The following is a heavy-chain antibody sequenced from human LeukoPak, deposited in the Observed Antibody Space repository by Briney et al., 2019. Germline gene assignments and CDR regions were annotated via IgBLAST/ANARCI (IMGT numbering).Heavy chain of an antibody. CDR2: INPNSGGT. V-gene: IGHV1-2*02. Sequence: ASVKVSCKASGYTFTGYYMHWVRQAPGQGLEWMGWINPNSGGTNYAQKFQGRVTMTRDTSISTAYMELSRLRSDDTAVYYCARTYDYGDYADAFDIWGQGTMVTVSS. CDR1: GYTFTGYY. D-gene: IGHD4-17*01. CDR3: ARTYDYGDYADAFDI. J-gene: IGHJ3*02.